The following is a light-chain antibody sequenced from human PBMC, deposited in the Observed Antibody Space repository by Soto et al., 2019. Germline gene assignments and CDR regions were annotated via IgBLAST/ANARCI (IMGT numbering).Light chain of an antibody. CDR3: QQRSNRL. CDR2: DAS. V-gene: IGKV3-11*01. J-gene: IGKJ5*01. CDR1: QSVTSF. Sequence: EIVFAQSPVTLSLSPGERATLSCRASQSVTSFLAWYQQKPGQAPRLLIYDASNRATGIPARFSGSGPGTDFTLTISSLEPEDFAVYYCQQRSNRLFGQGTRLEIK.